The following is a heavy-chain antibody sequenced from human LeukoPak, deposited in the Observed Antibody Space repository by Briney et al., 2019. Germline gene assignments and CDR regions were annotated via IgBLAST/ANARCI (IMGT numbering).Heavy chain of an antibody. CDR1: GFTFSSYE. D-gene: IGHD6-19*01. CDR3: AKDGLAVRLVNYFDY. J-gene: IGHJ4*02. V-gene: IGHV3-30*18. CDR2: ISYDGSNK. Sequence: GGSLRLSCAASGFTFSSYEMNWVRQAPGKGLEWVAVISYDGSNKYYADSVKGRFTISRDNSKNTLYLQMNSLRAEDTAVYYCAKDGLAVRLVNYFDYWGQGTLVTVSS.